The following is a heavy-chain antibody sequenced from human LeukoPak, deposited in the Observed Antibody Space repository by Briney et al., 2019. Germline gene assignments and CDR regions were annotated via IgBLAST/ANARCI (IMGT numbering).Heavy chain of an antibody. Sequence: GGSLRLSCAASGFTFSSYAMSWVRQAPGKGLEWVSGISGNGGSTYYADSVKGRFIISRDHSKNTLYLQMNSLRVEDTAVYYCAKEIYYDNSGSDFDYWGQGTLVTVSS. CDR3: AKEIYYDNSGSDFDY. D-gene: IGHD3-22*01. J-gene: IGHJ4*02. CDR1: GFTFSSYA. V-gene: IGHV3-23*01. CDR2: ISGNGGST.